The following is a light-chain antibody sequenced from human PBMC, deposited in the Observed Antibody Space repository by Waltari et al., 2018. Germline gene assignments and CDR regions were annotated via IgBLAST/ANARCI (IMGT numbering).Light chain of an antibody. CDR1: SSDVVASHY. Sequence: QSALTQPASVSGSPGQSITIPCTGTSSDVVASHYVSWYQQHPGKAPKLMIYDVSKRHSGVSARFSGSKSGNTASLTISGLQAEDEADYYCSSFTTSAIYVFGSVTKVTVL. V-gene: IGLV2-14*03. CDR3: SSFTTSAIYV. CDR2: DVS. J-gene: IGLJ1*01.